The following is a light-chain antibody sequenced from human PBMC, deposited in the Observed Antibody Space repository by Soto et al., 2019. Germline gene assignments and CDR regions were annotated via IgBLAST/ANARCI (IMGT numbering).Light chain of an antibody. J-gene: IGLJ1*01. V-gene: IGLV2-11*01. Sequence: QSVLTQPRSVSVYPGQSVTISCTGTSSDVGTYDFVSWYQQHPGKAPRLMIFDVSERPSGVPDRFSGSKSGNTASLTISGLQAEDEADYYCCLYAVTFYVCGTGTKVTV. CDR1: SSDVGTYDF. CDR2: DVS. CDR3: CLYAVTFYV.